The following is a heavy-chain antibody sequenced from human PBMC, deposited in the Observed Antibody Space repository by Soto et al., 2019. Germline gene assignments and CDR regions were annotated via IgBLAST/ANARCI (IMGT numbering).Heavy chain of an antibody. CDR1: GYTFTIYG. J-gene: IGHJ5*02. V-gene: IGHV1-18*01. Sequence: GASVKVSCKASGYTFTIYGISCVRQSPVQGLEWMGCISAYNGNTNYAQKLQGRVTMTTDTSTSTAYMELRSLRSDDTAVYYCARDLGVGATFLVGWFDPWGQGTLVTVSS. D-gene: IGHD1-26*01. CDR2: ISAYNGNT. CDR3: ARDLGVGATFLVGWFDP.